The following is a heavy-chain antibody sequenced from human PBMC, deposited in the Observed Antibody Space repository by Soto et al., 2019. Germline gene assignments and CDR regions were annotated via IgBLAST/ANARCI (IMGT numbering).Heavy chain of an antibody. J-gene: IGHJ5*02. CDR2: SYYNGIT. CDR3: ARGIQEGFDP. Sequence: QVSLQESGPGLVKPSQTLSLTCFVSGDSITNGDYYWSWIRQPPGKDLEWIAYSYYNGITHYNPSLKSRVNISLDPSKNHFSLKMTSVTDADTAVYSCARGIQEGFDPWGQGTLVTVSS. D-gene: IGHD5-18*01. CDR1: GDSITNGDYY. V-gene: IGHV4-30-4*01.